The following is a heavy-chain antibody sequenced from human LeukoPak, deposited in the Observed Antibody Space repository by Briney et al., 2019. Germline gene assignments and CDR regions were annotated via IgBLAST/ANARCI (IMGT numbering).Heavy chain of an antibody. CDR1: GGSISSGSFY. V-gene: IGHV4-39*07. CDR3: ASWGDYGDYYYYMDV. CDR2: MSYSGST. J-gene: IGHJ6*03. D-gene: IGHD4-17*01. Sequence: SETLSLTCTVSGGSISSGSFYWGWIRQPPGKGLEWIGSMSYSGSTYYNPSLKSRVTISVDTSKNQFSLKLSSVTAADTAVYYCASWGDYGDYYYYMDVWGKGTTVTVSS.